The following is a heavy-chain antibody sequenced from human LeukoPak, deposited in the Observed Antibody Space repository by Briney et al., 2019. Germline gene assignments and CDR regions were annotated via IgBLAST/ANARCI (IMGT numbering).Heavy chain of an antibody. CDR1: GGSISSYY. D-gene: IGHD3-16*01. Sequence: PSETLSLTCTVSGGSISSYYWSWILQPPGKGLEWIGYIYYSGSTKYNPSLKSRVTLSVDTSKNQFSLNLSSVTAADTAVYYCARHSLRSGDLGPARNFDYWGQGTLVTVSS. CDR2: IYYSGST. J-gene: IGHJ4*02. CDR3: ARHSLRSGDLGPARNFDY. V-gene: IGHV4-59*08.